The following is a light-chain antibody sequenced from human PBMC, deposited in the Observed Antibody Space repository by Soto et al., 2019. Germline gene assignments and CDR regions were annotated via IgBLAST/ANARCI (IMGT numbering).Light chain of an antibody. J-gene: IGLJ2*01. CDR2: EVN. CDR3: SAYTSRSTLV. Sequence: QSALTQPPSASGSPGQSVTISCTGSTSDVGGYEYVSWYQQHPGKAPKLMIFEVNKRPSGVPNRFSGSKSGNTASLTVSGLQSEDEADYYCSAYTSRSTLVFGGGTKVTVL. CDR1: TSDVGGYEY. V-gene: IGLV2-8*01.